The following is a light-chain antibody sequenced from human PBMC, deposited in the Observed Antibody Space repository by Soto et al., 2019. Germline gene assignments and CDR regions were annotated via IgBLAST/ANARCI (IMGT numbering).Light chain of an antibody. V-gene: IGLV2-14*03. Sequence: QSALTQPASVSGSPGQSIAISCTGTSSDVGGFNYVSWYQQHPGKAPKFMMYDDSSRPSGVSDRFSGSKSGNTASLTISVLQSEDEADYYCSSYTTSSTYVFGTGTKVTVL. CDR1: SSDVGGFNY. J-gene: IGLJ1*01. CDR3: SSYTTSSTYV. CDR2: DDS.